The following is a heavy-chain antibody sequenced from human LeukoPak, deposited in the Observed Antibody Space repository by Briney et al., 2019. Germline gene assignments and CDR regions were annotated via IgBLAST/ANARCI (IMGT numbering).Heavy chain of an antibody. CDR2: ISGGGST. V-gene: IGHV3-23*01. J-gene: IGHJ5*02. Sequence: GGSLRLSCAVSGFTFSNSAMNWVRQAPGKGLEWVSTISGGGSTYYADSVKGRFTISRDNSKNTLYLQMNSLRVEDTAVYYCARVAGQQLLNWFDPWGQGTLVTVSS. CDR3: ARVAGQQLLNWFDP. CDR1: GFTFSNSA. D-gene: IGHD6-13*01.